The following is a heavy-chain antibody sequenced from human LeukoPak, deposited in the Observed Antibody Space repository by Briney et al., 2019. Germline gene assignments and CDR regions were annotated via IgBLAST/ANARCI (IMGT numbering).Heavy chain of an antibody. J-gene: IGHJ6*02. D-gene: IGHD1-14*01. CDR2: IYHSGST. CDR3: ARDRTTSYYYYGMDV. V-gene: IGHV4-30-2*01. Sequence: MSSQTLSLTCTVSGGSISSGGYYWSWIRQPPGKGLEWIGYIYHSGSTYYNPSLKSRVTISVDRSKNQFSLKLSSVTAADTAVYYCARDRTTSYYYYGMDVWGQGTTVTVSS. CDR1: GGSISSGGYY.